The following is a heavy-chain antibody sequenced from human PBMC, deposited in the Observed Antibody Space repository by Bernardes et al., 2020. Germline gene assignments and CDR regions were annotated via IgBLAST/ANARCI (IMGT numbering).Heavy chain of an antibody. J-gene: IGHJ4*02. CDR1: GGSIRNYY. Sequence: SETLSLTCTVSGGSIRNYYWSWIRQLPGQGLEWMGYIYHSGKTKYNPPLKCRVNISVAMSENQFSLKLFSVTAADTAVYYCTIATPRGTFYIDNWSQGTLVTVYS. V-gene: IGHV4-59*08. CDR3: TIATPRGTFYIDN. CDR2: IYHSGKT. D-gene: IGHD3-16*01.